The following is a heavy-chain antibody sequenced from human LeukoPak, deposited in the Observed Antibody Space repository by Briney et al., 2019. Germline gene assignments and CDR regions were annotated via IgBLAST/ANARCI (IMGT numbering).Heavy chain of an antibody. V-gene: IGHV4-31*03. CDR3: ARDPRSTSDYYYYGMDV. CDR2: IYYSGST. D-gene: IGHD2-2*01. CDR1: GGSISSGGYY. Sequence: SETLSLTCTFSGGSISSGGYYWSWIRQHPGKGLEWIGYIYYSGSTYYNPSLKSRVTISVDTSKNQFSLKLSSVTAADTAVYYCARDPRSTSDYYYYGMDVWGQGTTVTVSS. J-gene: IGHJ6*02.